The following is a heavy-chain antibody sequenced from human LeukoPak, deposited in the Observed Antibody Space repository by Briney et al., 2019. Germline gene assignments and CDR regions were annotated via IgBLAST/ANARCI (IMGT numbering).Heavy chain of an antibody. CDR1: GYIFTSYW. V-gene: IGHV5-51*01. CDR2: IYPVDSDT. CDR3: ARLDRGYCGGDCYSLWDLDY. J-gene: IGHJ4*02. D-gene: IGHD2-21*01. Sequence: GASLEISCKGSGYIFTSYWIGWVRQLPGKGLEWMGIIYPVDSDTRYSPSFQGQVTISANKSISTAYLQWSSLKASDTAMYYCARLDRGYCGGDCYSLWDLDYWGQGTLVTVSS.